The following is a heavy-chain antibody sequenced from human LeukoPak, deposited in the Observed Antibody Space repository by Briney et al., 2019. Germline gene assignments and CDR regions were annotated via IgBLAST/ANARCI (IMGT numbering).Heavy chain of an antibody. J-gene: IGHJ4*02. V-gene: IGHV4-39*07. D-gene: IGHD3-22*01. CDR3: ARGGYYGPVDY. Sequence: GSLRLSCAASGFTFSSYSMNWVRQAPGKGLEWIGSIYYSGSTYYNPSLKSRVTISVDTSKNQFSLKLSSVTAADTAVYYCARGGYYGPVDYWGQGTLVTVSS. CDR1: GFTFSSYS. CDR2: IYYSGST.